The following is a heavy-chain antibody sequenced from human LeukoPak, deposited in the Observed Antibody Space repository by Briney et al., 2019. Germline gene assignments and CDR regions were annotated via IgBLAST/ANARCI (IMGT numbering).Heavy chain of an antibody. Sequence: SETLSLTCTVSGGSISSSSHYWGWIRQPPGKGLEWIGNIYYSGSTYYNPSLKSRVTISVDTSKNQFSLKLSSVTAADTAVYYCARTQGCSSTSCSDDWGQGTLVTVSS. D-gene: IGHD2-2*01. V-gene: IGHV4-39*07. CDR2: IYYSGST. J-gene: IGHJ4*02. CDR1: GGSISSSSHY. CDR3: ARTQGCSSTSCSDD.